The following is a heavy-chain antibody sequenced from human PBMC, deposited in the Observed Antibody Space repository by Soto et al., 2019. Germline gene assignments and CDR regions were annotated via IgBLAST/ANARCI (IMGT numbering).Heavy chain of an antibody. D-gene: IGHD6-19*01. CDR2: ISDSGDIT. CDR3: AKDRPAAGNQWQVPN. V-gene: IGHV3-23*01. CDR1: GFTFSSCA. Sequence: EVQLLESGGGLVQPGGSLRLSCAASGFTFSSCAMSWVRQAPGKGLQWVSAISDSGDITHYADSVRGRFTISSDNSKNTLYLQVNSQGAEDTPVNYCAKDRPAAGNQWQVPNWGQGTLVTVSS. J-gene: IGHJ4*02.